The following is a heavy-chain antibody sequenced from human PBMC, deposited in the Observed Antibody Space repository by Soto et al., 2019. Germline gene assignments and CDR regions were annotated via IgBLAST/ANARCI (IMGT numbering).Heavy chain of an antibody. V-gene: IGHV1-69*13. CDR2: IIPIFGTA. Sequence: VKASYRGVGNDCSCYCIPYVQQTKRQGLEWMGGIIPIFGTANYAQKFQGRVTITADESTSTAYMELSSLRSEDTAVYYCARDRGTVVRGSPPISGGQGTMVSVSS. CDR1: GNDCSCYC. J-gene: IGHJ3*01. D-gene: IGHD3-10*01. CDR3: ARDRGTVVRGSPPIS.